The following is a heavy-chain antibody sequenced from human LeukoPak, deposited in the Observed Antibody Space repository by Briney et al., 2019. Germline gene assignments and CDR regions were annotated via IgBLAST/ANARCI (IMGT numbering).Heavy chain of an antibody. CDR2: ISWNSGII. V-gene: IGHV3-9*01. Sequence: QPGGSLRLSCAASGFTFHDYAIHWVRQAPGKGLEWVSSISWNSGIIAYADSVKGRFTISRDNAKNSLYLQMNSLRAEDTAVYYCARASPMVRGVPFDYWGQGTLVTVSS. CDR1: GFTFHDYA. CDR3: ARASPMVRGVPFDY. D-gene: IGHD3-10*01. J-gene: IGHJ4*02.